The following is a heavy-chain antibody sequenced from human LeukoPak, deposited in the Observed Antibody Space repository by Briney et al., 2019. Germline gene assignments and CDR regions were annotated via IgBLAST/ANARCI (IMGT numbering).Heavy chain of an antibody. V-gene: IGHV3-11*01. D-gene: IGHD6-19*01. Sequence: GGSLRLSCVASGFTFSDYYMSWIRQAPGKGLEWVSYISSSGSNIYYADSVKGRFTISRDNAKNSLYLQLNSLRAEDTAVYYCARRSGIAVAGAFDYWGQGTLVTVSS. J-gene: IGHJ4*02. CDR2: ISSSGSNI. CDR1: GFTFSDYY. CDR3: ARRSGIAVAGAFDY.